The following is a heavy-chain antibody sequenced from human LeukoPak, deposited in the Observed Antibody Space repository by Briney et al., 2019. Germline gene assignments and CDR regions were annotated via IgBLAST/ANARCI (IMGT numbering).Heavy chain of an antibody. CDR1: GGTFSSYA. J-gene: IGHJ4*02. D-gene: IGHD6-13*01. Sequence: GASVKVSCKASGGTFSSYAISWVRQAPGQGLEWMGGIIPIFGTANYAQKFQGRVTITADESTSTAYMELSSLRSEDTAVYYCARDLDRAAAGTRGDYWGQGTLVTVSS. CDR3: ARDLDRAAAGTRGDY. CDR2: IIPIFGTA. V-gene: IGHV1-69*13.